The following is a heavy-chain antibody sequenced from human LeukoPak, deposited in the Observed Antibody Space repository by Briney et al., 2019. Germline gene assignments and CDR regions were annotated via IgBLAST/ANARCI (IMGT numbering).Heavy chain of an antibody. Sequence: PSETLSLTCTVSSGSISSYYWSWIRQSPGKGLEWIGYIYYGGSTDYSPSLKSRVTVSADTSKNQFSLKLSSVTAADTAVYYCARIPYDFWSGYYSYYFDYWGQGTLVTVSS. CDR2: IYYGGST. CDR3: ARIPYDFWSGYYSYYFDY. V-gene: IGHV4-59*08. J-gene: IGHJ4*02. D-gene: IGHD3-3*01. CDR1: SGSISSYY.